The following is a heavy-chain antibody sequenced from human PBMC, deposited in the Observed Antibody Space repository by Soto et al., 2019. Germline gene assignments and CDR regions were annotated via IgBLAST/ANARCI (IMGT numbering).Heavy chain of an antibody. V-gene: IGHV4-39*01. CDR2: IHYSGSA. J-gene: IGHJ6*02. D-gene: IGHD4-17*01. CDR3: ARHGVDYGDYASYYYYGMDV. Sequence: QLQLQESGPGLVKPSETLSLTCTVSGGSISSSTYYWGWIRQPPGKGLEWIGMIHYSGSAYYNPSLKSRVTISIDPAKNQFSLRLSSVTAADTAVYYCARHGVDYGDYASYYYYGMDVWGRGTTVTVSS. CDR1: GGSISSSTYY.